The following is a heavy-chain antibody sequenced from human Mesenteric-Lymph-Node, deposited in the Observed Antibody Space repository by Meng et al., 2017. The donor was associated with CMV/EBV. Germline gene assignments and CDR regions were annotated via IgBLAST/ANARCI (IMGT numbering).Heavy chain of an antibody. CDR1: GYTFTSYG. Sequence: SGYTFTSYGISWVRQAPGQGLEWMGWISAYNGNTNYAQKLQGRATMTTDTSTSTAYMELRSLRSDDTAVYYCARGSTLRYFDWSDYWGQGTLVTVSS. CDR2: ISAYNGNT. V-gene: IGHV1-18*01. D-gene: IGHD3-9*01. CDR3: ARGSTLRYFDWSDY. J-gene: IGHJ4*02.